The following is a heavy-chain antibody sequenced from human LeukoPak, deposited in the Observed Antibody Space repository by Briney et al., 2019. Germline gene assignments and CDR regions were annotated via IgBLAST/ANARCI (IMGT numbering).Heavy chain of an antibody. J-gene: IGHJ4*02. Sequence: GASVKVSCKASGYTFTSYAMHWVRQAPGQRLEWMGWINAGNGNTKYSQKFQGRVTITRDTSASTAYMELSSLRFEDTAVYYCARVPTRRGYSYGTSGYWGQGTLVTVSS. CDR3: ARVPTRRGYSYGTSGY. V-gene: IGHV1-3*01. CDR1: GYTFTSYA. D-gene: IGHD5-18*01. CDR2: INAGNGNT.